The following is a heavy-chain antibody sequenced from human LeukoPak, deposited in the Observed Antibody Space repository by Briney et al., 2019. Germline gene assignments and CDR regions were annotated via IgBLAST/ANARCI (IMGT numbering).Heavy chain of an antibody. Sequence: GGSLRLSCVGSGFTFSRYWLNWIRQVPGKGLVWVSHIKYDGSATNYADSVKGRFTISRDNAKNTLYLQMNSLRAEDTAVYYCVSGSLQSGYNFDYWGQGALVTVSS. CDR1: GFTFSRYW. D-gene: IGHD3-3*01. CDR3: VSGSLQSGYNFDY. J-gene: IGHJ4*02. CDR2: IKYDGSAT. V-gene: IGHV3-74*01.